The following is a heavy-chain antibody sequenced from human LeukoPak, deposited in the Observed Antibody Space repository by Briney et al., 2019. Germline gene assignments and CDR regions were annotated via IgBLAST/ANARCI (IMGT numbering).Heavy chain of an antibody. D-gene: IGHD3-16*01. J-gene: IGHJ4*02. CDR1: GFTFGSFW. Sequence: GGSLRLSCAASGFTFGSFWMHWVRQVPGKGLVWVSRISNDGSTTSYADSVKGRFTISRDNAKNSLYLQMNSLRAEDTAVYHCARDPGGGLNYPDYWGQGTLVTVSS. CDR2: ISNDGSTT. CDR3: ARDPGGGLNYPDY. V-gene: IGHV3-74*01.